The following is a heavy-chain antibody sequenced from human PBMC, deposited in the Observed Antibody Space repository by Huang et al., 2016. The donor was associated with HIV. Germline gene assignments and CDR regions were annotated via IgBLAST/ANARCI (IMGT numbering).Heavy chain of an antibody. CDR3: ARERAGPPSGY. J-gene: IGHJ4*02. CDR1: GITLSSYA. V-gene: IGHV3-30-3*01. CDR2: ISYDGSRK. Sequence: QVQLVESGGGVVQPGRSLRLSCAASGITLSSYAMHWVRQAPSKGLEWVATISYDGSRKYYAYSVKGRFTISRDNSKNTVYLQMNSLRAEDTAVYYCARERAGPPSGYWGQGTLVTVSS.